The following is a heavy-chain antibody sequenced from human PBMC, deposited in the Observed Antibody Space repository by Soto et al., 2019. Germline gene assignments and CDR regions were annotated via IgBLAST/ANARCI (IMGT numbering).Heavy chain of an antibody. Sequence: GASVKVSCKASGYTFTNYYMHWGRQAPGQGLEWMGVINPGGGYTSYAQKFQGRVTMTRDTSTSTVYMDLSSLRSEDTAVYYCATMRLSTADLHNYWGQGTLVPVSS. CDR2: INPGGGYT. CDR1: GYTFTNYY. V-gene: IGHV1-46*01. J-gene: IGHJ4*02. CDR3: ATMRLSTADLHNY.